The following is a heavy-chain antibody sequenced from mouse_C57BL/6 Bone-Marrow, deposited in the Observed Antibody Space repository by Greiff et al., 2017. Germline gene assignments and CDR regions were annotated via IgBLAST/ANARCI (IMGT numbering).Heavy chain of an antibody. CDR1: GYTFTNYW. J-gene: IGHJ4*01. Sequence: VKLQQSGAELVKPGASVKLSCKASGYTFTNYWMHWVKQRPGQGLEWIGMIHPNGGSPNYNEKFKSEATLNVDKSSSTAYMELSSLTSEDSAVYYCARSYDYDDYTRDYWGEGTSVTVSS. CDR3: ARSYDYDDYTRDY. D-gene: IGHD2-4*01. CDR2: IHPNGGSP. V-gene: IGHV1-64*01.